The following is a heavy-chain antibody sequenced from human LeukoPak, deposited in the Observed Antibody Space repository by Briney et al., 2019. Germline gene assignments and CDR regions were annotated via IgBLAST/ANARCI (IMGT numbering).Heavy chain of an antibody. J-gene: IGHJ6*02. CDR2: IYYSGST. V-gene: IGHV4-59*01. Sequence: SETLSLTCTVSGGSISSYYWSWIRQPPGKGLEWIGYIYYSGSTNYNSSLKSRVTISVDTSKNQLSLELSSVTAADTAVYYCARLLWFGELSAGSYDMDVWGQGTTVTVSS. CDR1: GGSISSYY. D-gene: IGHD3-10*01. CDR3: ARLLWFGELSAGSYDMDV.